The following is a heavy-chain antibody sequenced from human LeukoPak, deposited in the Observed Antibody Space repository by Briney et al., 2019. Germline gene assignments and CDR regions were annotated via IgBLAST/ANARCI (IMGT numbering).Heavy chain of an antibody. V-gene: IGHV1-2*02. CDR1: GYTFTGYY. Sequence: ASVKVSCKASGYTFTGYYMHWVRQAPGQGLEWMGWINPNSGGTSYAQNFQGRVTMTRDTSISTAYMELTRLRFDDTAVYYCARDPGGDYMDVWGKGTTVTVSS. D-gene: IGHD1-14*01. CDR3: ARDPGGDYMDV. CDR2: INPNSGGT. J-gene: IGHJ6*03.